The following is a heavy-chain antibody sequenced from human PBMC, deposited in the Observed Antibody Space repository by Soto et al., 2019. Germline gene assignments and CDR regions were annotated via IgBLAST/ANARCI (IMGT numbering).Heavy chain of an antibody. CDR3: AKDGIVVVVAAPYYYYMDV. V-gene: IGHV3-23*01. CDR2: ISGSGGST. J-gene: IGHJ6*03. CDR1: GFTFSSYA. D-gene: IGHD2-15*01. Sequence: GGSLRLSCAASGFTFSSYAMSWVRQAPGKGLEWVSAISGSGGSTYYADSVKGRFTISRDNSKNTLYLQMNSLRAEDTAVYYCAKDGIVVVVAAPYYYYMDVWGKGTTVTVSS.